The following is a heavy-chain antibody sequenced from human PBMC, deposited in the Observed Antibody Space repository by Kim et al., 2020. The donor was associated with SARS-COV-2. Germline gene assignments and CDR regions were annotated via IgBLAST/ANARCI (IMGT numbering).Heavy chain of an antibody. Sequence: SETLSLTCAVYGGSFSGYYWSWIRQPPGKGLEWIGEINHSGSTNYNPSLKSRVTISVDTSKNQFSLKLSSVTAADTAVYYCARRGPAATASMVRGPTGGYFFDYWGQGTLVTVSS. J-gene: IGHJ4*02. CDR1: GGSFSGYY. CDR3: ARRGPAATASMVRGPTGGYFFDY. CDR2: INHSGST. D-gene: IGHD3-10*01. V-gene: IGHV4-34*01.